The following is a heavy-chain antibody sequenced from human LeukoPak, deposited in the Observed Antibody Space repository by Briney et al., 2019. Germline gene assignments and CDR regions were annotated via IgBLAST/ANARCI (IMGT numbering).Heavy chain of an antibody. CDR1: GFSFSTYS. V-gene: IGHV3-48*02. CDR2: ITSSSTI. CDR3: ARDRGSDY. J-gene: IGHJ4*02. Sequence: GSLRLSCAASGFSFSTYSMNWVRQAPGKGLEWVSYITSSSTIYYADSVKGRFTISRDNAKNSLYLQMNSLRDEDTAVYCCARDRGSDYWGQGTLVTVSS.